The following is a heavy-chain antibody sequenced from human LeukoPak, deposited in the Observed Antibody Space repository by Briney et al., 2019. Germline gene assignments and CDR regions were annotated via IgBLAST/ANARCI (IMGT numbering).Heavy chain of an antibody. V-gene: IGHV1-18*01. J-gene: IGHJ2*01. CDR1: GYTFNSYD. CDR3: AGPLKSIAARYFDL. D-gene: IGHD6-6*01. CDR2: ISAYNGDT. Sequence: ASVKVSCKASGYTFNSYDISWVRQAPGQGLEWMGWISAYNGDTNYAQNLQGRVTMTTDTSTDTAYMELRSLRSDDTAVYYCAGPLKSIAARYFDLWGRGALVTVSS.